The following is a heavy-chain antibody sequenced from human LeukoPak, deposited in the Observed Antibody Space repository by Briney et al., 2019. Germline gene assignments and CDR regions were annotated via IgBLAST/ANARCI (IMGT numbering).Heavy chain of an antibody. CDR2: TYYRSKWYN. CDR3: ARGYYGSGSYMGYFDY. V-gene: IGHV6-1*01. Sequence: SQTLSLTCAISGDSVSSNTATWNWIRQSPSRGLEWLGRTYYRSKWYNDYAVSVKSRITINPDTSKNQFSLQLNSVTPEDTAVDYCARGYYGSGSYMGYFDYWGQGTLVTVSS. J-gene: IGHJ4*02. D-gene: IGHD3-10*01. CDR1: GDSVSSNTAT.